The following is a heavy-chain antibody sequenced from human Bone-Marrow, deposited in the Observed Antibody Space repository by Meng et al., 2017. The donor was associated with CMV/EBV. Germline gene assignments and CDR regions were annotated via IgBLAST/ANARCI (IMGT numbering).Heavy chain of an antibody. CDR2: IKSKTDGGTL. CDR3: SAGTGKTDFDY. D-gene: IGHD1-1*01. CDR1: GFTFSNAW. J-gene: IGHJ4*02. V-gene: IGHV3-15*01. Sequence: GESLKISCAASGFTFSNAWMSWVRQAPGKGLEWVGRIKSKTDGGTLDYDAPVEGRFTISRDDSRNSLYLQMNNLKTEDTAVYYCSAGTGKTDFDYWGQGTLVTVSS.